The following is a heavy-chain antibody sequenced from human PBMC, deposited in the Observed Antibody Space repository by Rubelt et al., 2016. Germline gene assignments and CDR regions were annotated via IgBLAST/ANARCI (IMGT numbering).Heavy chain of an antibody. CDR1: GGSISSSSYY. D-gene: IGHD3-10*01. CDR3: AWGYDDFGSGGGDGFDI. Sequence: QLQLQESGPGLVKPSETLSLTCTVSGGSISSSSYYWGWIRQPPGKGLAWIGSIYYSGSTYSNPALKSRVTVSVDTSKNHLTLQLSPVTAADSGVYYCAWGYDDFGSGGGDGFDIWGQGTMVTVSS. J-gene: IGHJ3*02. V-gene: IGHV4-39*02. CDR2: IYYSGST.